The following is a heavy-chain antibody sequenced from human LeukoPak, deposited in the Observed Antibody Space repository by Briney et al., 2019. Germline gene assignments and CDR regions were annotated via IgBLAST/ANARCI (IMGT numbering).Heavy chain of an antibody. Sequence: SQTLSLTCAVSGGSISSGGYSWSWIRQPPGKGLEWIGYIYHSGSTYYNPSLKSRVTISVDRSKNQFSLKLSSVTAADTAVYYCARVYYYGSGSTSYYFDYWGQGTLVTVSS. CDR3: ARVYYYGSGSTSYYFDY. CDR2: IYHSGST. D-gene: IGHD3-10*01. V-gene: IGHV4-30-2*02. J-gene: IGHJ4*02. CDR1: GGSISSGGYS.